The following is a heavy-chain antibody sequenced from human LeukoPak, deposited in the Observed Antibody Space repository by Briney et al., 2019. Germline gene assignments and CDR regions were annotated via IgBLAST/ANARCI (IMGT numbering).Heavy chain of an antibody. J-gene: IGHJ4*02. CDR2: ISFDGSNK. CDR1: GFTFSSYA. CDR3: AKESYYDSSARA. V-gene: IGHV3-30*04. D-gene: IGHD3-22*01. Sequence: GGSLRLSCAASGFTFSSYAMHWVRQAPGKGLEWVAFISFDGSNKYYTDSVKGRFTISRDNSKNTLYLQMNSLRAEDTAVYYCAKESYYDSSARAWGQGTLVTVSS.